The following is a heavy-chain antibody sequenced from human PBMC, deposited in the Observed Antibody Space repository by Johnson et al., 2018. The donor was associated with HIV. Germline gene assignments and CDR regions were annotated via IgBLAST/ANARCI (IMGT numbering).Heavy chain of an antibody. CDR2: IYSGGGT. CDR1: GFTVNSNY. J-gene: IGHJ3*02. D-gene: IGHD3-22*01. Sequence: VQLVESGGGLVQPGGSLRLSCAASGFTVNSNYINWVRQAPGKGLECVSGIYSGGGTYYADSVKVRFNLPRDNSKNTLYIHMNSLRAEDTAVYFCARDRRYYDSSGYYHDAFDIWGQGTMVTVSS. V-gene: IGHV3-66*01. CDR3: ARDRRYYDSSGYYHDAFDI.